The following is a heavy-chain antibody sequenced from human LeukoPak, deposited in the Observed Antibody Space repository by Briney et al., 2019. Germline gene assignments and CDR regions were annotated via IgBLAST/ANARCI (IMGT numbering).Heavy chain of an antibody. CDR3: ARDLGSSGLDY. Sequence: GGSLRLSCAASGFTFSSYDMYWVRQAPGKGLDWVAFVRYDGSQKYYADSVKGRFTLSRDNSKNTLYLQMNSLRAEDTAVFYCARDLGSSGLDYWGQGTLVTVSS. D-gene: IGHD6-19*01. V-gene: IGHV3-30*02. CDR2: VRYDGSQK. CDR1: GFTFSSYD. J-gene: IGHJ4*02.